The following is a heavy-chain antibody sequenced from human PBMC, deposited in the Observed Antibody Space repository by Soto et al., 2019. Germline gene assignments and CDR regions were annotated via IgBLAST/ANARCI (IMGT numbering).Heavy chain of an antibody. V-gene: IGHV3-21*01. CDR3: ARVELVPAAAPYYDFWSGYYSGSYFDY. CDR2: ISSSSSYI. Sequence: PGGSLRLSCAASGFTFSSYSMNWVRQAPGKGLEWVSSISSSSSYIYYADSVKGRFTISRDNAKNSLYLQMNSLRAEDTAVYYCARVELVPAAAPYYDFWSGYYSGSYFDYWGQGTLVTVSS. CDR1: GFTFSSYS. D-gene: IGHD3-3*01. J-gene: IGHJ4*02.